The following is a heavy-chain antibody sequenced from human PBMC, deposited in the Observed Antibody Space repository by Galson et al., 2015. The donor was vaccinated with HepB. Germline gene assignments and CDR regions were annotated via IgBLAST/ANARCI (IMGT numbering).Heavy chain of an antibody. D-gene: IGHD2-2*01. V-gene: IGHV1-46*01. J-gene: IGHJ4*02. CDR2: INPSGGST. Sequence: SVKVSCKASGYTFTSYYMHWVRQAPGQGLEWMGIINPSGGSTSYAQKFQGRVTMTRDTSTSTVYMELSSLRTEDTAVYYCARGGSIVVVPAAILFDYWGQGTLVTVSS. CDR1: GYTFTSYY. CDR3: ARGGSIVVVPAAILFDY.